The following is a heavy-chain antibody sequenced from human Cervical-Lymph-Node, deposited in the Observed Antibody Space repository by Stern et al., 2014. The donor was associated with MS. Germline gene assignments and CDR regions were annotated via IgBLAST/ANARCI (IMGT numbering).Heavy chain of an antibody. CDR1: GYTFTGYY. CDR2: INPTSGDT. D-gene: IGHD6-19*01. CDR3: ARGYSSGIFISRY. Sequence: QVQLVESGAEVKKPGASVKVSCKASGYTFTGYYMHWVRQAPGQGLEWMGWINPTSGDTNYAQKFQGRVTMTRDTSISTAYMELSRLRSDDTAMYFCARGYSSGIFISRYWGQGTLVTVSS. V-gene: IGHV1-2*02. J-gene: IGHJ4*02.